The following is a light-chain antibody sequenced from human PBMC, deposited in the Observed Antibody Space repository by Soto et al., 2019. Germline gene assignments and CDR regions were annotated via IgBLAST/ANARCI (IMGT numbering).Light chain of an antibody. V-gene: IGKV1-39*01. CDR2: AAS. CDR1: QSINNY. Sequence: EVTQSQSSLPASVGDRVTITCRASQSINNYLHWFQQKPGKAPKLLIYAASTLQGGVPSRFSGSGSGTDFTLTISSLHPEDFATYFCQQSYNTPRTFGQGTKV. CDR3: QQSYNTPRT. J-gene: IGKJ1*01.